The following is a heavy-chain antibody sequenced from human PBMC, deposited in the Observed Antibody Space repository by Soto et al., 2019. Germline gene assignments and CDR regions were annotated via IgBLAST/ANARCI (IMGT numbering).Heavy chain of an antibody. CDR1: GFTLSSYW. CDR2: INSDGSST. CDR3: AVAVAGPTALRY. D-gene: IGHD6-19*01. Sequence: EVQLVESGGGLVQPGGSLRLSCAASGFTLSSYWMHWVRQVPGKGLVWVSRINSDGSSTTYADSVKGRFTISRDNAKNPLYLQMNSLRAEDTAVYYRAVAVAGPTALRYWGQGTLVTVSS. V-gene: IGHV3-74*01. J-gene: IGHJ4*02.